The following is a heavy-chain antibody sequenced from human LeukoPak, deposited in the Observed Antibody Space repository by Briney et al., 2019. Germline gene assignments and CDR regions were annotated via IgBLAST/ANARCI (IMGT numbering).Heavy chain of an antibody. CDR3: ARDRYYGSGSYYYYCYGMDV. D-gene: IGHD3-10*01. V-gene: IGHV3-7*03. CDR1: GFTFSSYW. J-gene: IGHJ6*04. Sequence: GGSLRLSCAASGFTFSSYWMSWVRQAPGKGLEWVANIKQDGSEKYYVDSVKGRFTISRDNAKNSLYLQMNSLRAEDTAVYYCARDRYYGSGSYYYYCYGMDVWGKGTTVTVSS. CDR2: IKQDGSEK.